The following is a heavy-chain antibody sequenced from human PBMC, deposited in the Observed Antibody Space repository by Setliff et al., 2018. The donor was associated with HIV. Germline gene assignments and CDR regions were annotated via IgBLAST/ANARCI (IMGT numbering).Heavy chain of an antibody. CDR1: GYTFTSYY. Sequence: VKVSCKASGYTFTSYYMHWVRQAPGQGLEWMGIINPSGGSTSYAQKFQGRVTMTRDTSTSTVYMELSSLRSEDTAVYYCATLSPTRQYSSSWYHFDYWGQGTLVTVSS. D-gene: IGHD6-13*01. CDR2: INPSGGST. CDR3: ATLSPTRQYSSSWYHFDY. J-gene: IGHJ4*02. V-gene: IGHV1-46*01.